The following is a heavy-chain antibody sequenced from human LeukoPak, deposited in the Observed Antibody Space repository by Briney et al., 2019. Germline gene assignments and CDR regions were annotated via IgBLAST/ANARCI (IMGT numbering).Heavy chain of an antibody. J-gene: IGHJ4*02. Sequence: SVKVSCKASGFTFTSSAMQWVRQARGQRLEWIGWIVVGSGNTNYAQKFQERVTITRDMSTSTAYMELSSLRSEDTAVYYCAAVAGPGIAVAGDYWGQGTLVTVSS. CDR2: IVVGSGNT. CDR1: GFTFTSSA. V-gene: IGHV1-58*02. CDR3: AAVAGPGIAVAGDY. D-gene: IGHD6-19*01.